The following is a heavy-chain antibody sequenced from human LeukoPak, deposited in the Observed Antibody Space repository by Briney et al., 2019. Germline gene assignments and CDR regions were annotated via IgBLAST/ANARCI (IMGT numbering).Heavy chain of an antibody. J-gene: IGHJ3*02. D-gene: IGHD2-15*01. V-gene: IGHV4-34*01. CDR1: GGSFSGYY. CDR2: INHSGST. CDR3: AQGWSDAFDI. Sequence: SETLCLTCAVYGGSFSGYYWSWIRQPPGKELEWIGEINHSGSTNYNPSLKSRVTISIYTSKNHFSLKLSSVTAADTAVYYCAQGWSDAFDIWGQGTMVTVSS.